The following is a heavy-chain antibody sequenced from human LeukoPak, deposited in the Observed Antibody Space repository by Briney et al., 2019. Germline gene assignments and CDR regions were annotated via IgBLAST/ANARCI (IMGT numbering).Heavy chain of an antibody. CDR2: ISASGGST. CDR3: AKDGGYCSSTSCSLDY. J-gene: IGHJ4*02. V-gene: IGHV3-23*01. CDR1: GFTFSNYA. Sequence: PGGSLRLSCAASGFTFSNYAMSWVRQAPGKGLEWFSGISASGGSTYYADSVKGRFTSSRDNSKNTLYLQMNSLRAEDTAVYYCAKDGGYCSSTSCSLDYWGQGTLVTVSS. D-gene: IGHD2-2*03.